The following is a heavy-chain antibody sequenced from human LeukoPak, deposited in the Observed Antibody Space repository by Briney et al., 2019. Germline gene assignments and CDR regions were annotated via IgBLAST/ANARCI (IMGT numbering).Heavy chain of an antibody. CDR3: ARIEGASYYGGFIDY. CDR1: GFTVSSNY. CDR2: IYSGGST. J-gene: IGHJ4*02. Sequence: GGSLRLSCAASGFTVSSNYMSWVRQAPGKGLEWVSDIYSGGSTYYADSVKGRFTISRDNSKNTLYLQMNSLRAEDTAVYYCARIEGASYYGGFIDYWGQGTLVTVSS. V-gene: IGHV3-66*01. D-gene: IGHD1-26*01.